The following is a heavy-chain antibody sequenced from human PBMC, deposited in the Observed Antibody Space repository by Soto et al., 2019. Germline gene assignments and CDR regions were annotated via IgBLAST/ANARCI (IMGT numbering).Heavy chain of an antibody. D-gene: IGHD4-17*01. CDR3: ARDFGYGDYVDC. V-gene: IGHV3-48*02. J-gene: IGHJ4*02. CDR1: GFTFSTYS. Sequence: GGSLRLSCAASGFTFSTYSMNWVRQAPGKGLDWVSYISSSSSTIYYADSVKGRFTISRDNAKNSLYLQLNSLRDEDTAVYYRARDFGYGDYVDCWGQGTLVTVSS. CDR2: ISSSSSTI.